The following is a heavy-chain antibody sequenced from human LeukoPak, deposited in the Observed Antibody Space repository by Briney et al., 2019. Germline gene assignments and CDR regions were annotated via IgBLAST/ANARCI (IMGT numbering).Heavy chain of an antibody. CDR1: GLSFSSYG. Sequence: GSLRLSCAASGLSFSSYGMHWVRQAPGKGLEWVAVISHDGSNKYYADSVKGRFTISRDNSKNMVYLQMNSLRADDTAVYYCARTREQWQVLDYWGQGTLVTVSS. CDR2: ISHDGSNK. V-gene: IGHV3-30*03. J-gene: IGHJ4*02. CDR3: ARTREQWQVLDY. D-gene: IGHD6-19*01.